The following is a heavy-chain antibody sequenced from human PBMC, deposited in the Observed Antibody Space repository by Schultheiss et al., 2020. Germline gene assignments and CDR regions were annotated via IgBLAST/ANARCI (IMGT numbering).Heavy chain of an antibody. V-gene: IGHV3-23*01. J-gene: IGHJ6*02. Sequence: GESLKISCAASGFTFDDYAMHWVRQAPGKGLEWVSAISGSGGSTYYADSVKGRFTISRDNSKNTLYLQMNSLKTEDTAVYYCARDREEQGVIGIYYYYGMDVWGQGTTVTVSS. D-gene: IGHD3-16*02. CDR1: GFTFDDYA. CDR2: ISGSGGST. CDR3: ARDREEQGVIGIYYYYGMDV.